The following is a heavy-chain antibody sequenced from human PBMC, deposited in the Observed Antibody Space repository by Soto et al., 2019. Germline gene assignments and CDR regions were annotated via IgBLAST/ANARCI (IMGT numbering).Heavy chain of an antibody. CDR3: ARDGYYYDSSGYYLFDY. CDR1: GFTFSSYG. J-gene: IGHJ4*02. CDR2: IWYDGSNK. Sequence: GGSLRLSCAASGFTFSSYGMHWVRQAPGKGLEWVAVIWYDGSNKYYADSVKGRFTISRDNSKNTLYLQMNSLRAEDTAVYYCARDGYYYDSSGYYLFDYWGQGTLVTVSS. D-gene: IGHD3-22*01. V-gene: IGHV3-33*01.